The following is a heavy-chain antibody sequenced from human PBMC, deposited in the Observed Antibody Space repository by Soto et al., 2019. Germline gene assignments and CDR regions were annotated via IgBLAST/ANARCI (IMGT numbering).Heavy chain of an antibody. CDR1: GGSVSGYS. Sequence: NHSETLDLSCTVSGGSVSGYSWTWVRQPPGKGLEWIGYVYYSGSTHYNPSLKSRVTISLDTSKNQFSLKLTSVTAADTAMYFCASSPPAMVAPNIWGQGTLVTVSS. D-gene: IGHD5-18*01. CDR3: ASSPPAMVAPNI. CDR2: VYYSGST. V-gene: IGHV4-59*02. J-gene: IGHJ4*02.